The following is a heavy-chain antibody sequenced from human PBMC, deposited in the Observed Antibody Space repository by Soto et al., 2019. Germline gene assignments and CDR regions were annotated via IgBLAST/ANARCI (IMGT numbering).Heavy chain of an antibody. V-gene: IGHV4-59*08. CDR1: GGSISSYY. Sequence: SETLSLTCTVSGGSISSYYWSWIRQPPGKGLEWIGYIYYSGSTNYNPSLKSRVTISVDTSRNQFSLKLSSVTAADTAVYYCARQPRYGGNNWFDPWGQGTLVTVSS. CDR3: ARQPRYGGNNWFDP. D-gene: IGHD3-16*01. J-gene: IGHJ5*02. CDR2: IYYSGST.